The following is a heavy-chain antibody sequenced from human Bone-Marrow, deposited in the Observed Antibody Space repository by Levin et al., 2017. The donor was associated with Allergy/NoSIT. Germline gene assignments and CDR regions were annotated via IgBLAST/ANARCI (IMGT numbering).Heavy chain of an antibody. CDR2: IYYSGST. CDR3: ARERDYYDSSGYTD. Sequence: PSETLSLTCTVSGASISSYYWSWIRQPPGKGLEWIGYIYYSGSTNYNPSLKSRVTISVDTSKNQFSLKVSSVTAADTAVYYCARERDYYDSSGYTDWGQGTLVTVSS. V-gene: IGHV4-59*01. D-gene: IGHD3-22*01. CDR1: GASISSYY. J-gene: IGHJ4*02.